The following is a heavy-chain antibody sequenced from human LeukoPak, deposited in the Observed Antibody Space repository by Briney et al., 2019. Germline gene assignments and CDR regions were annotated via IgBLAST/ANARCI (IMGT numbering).Heavy chain of an antibody. CDR2: IYYSGST. Sequence: SETLSLTCTVSDGSISSYYWSWIRQPPGKGLEWIGYIYYSGSTNYNPSLKSRVTISVDTSKNQFSLKLSSVTAADTAVYYCAKVGAQLGALGWFDPWGQGTLVTVSS. CDR1: DGSISSYY. D-gene: IGHD5-24*01. CDR3: AKVGAQLGALGWFDP. V-gene: IGHV4-59*01. J-gene: IGHJ5*02.